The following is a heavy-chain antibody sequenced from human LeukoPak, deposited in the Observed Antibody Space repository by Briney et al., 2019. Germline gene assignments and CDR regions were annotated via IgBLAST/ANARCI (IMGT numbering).Heavy chain of an antibody. V-gene: IGHV3-74*03. J-gene: IGHJ5*02. CDR1: GFTFSSYW. Sequence: PGGSLRLSCAASGFTFSSYWMHWVRQVPGKGLVWVARINTYGTSTTYGDSVEGRVTISRDNAKNTLYLDMNRLRDDDTAAYYCARGSTPVTTKDWLDPWGQGTQVTVSS. CDR3: ARGSTPVTTKDWLDP. CDR2: INTYGTST. D-gene: IGHD4-17*01.